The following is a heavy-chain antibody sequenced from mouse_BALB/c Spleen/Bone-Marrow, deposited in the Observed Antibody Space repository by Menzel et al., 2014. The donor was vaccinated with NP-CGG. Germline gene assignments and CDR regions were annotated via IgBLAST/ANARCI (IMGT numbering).Heavy chain of an antibody. Sequence: EMQLQQSGTVLARPGASVKMSCKASGYTFTSYWMHWVKQRPGQGLEWIGAIYPGNSDTSYNQKFKGKAKLTAVTSTSTAYMELSSLTNEDSAVYYCTGYVRRYYYAMDYWGQGTSVTVSS. CDR3: TGYVRRYYYAMDY. D-gene: IGHD2-14*01. CDR2: IYPGNSDT. CDR1: GYTFTSYW. J-gene: IGHJ4*01. V-gene: IGHV1-5*01.